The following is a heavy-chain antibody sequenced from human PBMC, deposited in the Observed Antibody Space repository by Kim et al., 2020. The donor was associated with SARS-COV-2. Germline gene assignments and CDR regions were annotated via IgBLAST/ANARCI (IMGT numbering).Heavy chain of an antibody. CDR1: GFTFSSSA. D-gene: IGHD1-1*01. CDR2: IRSKANSYAT. Sequence: GGSLRLSCAVSGFTFSSSAMHWVRQASGQGLEWVGRIRSKANSYATVYAASVKGRFTISRDDSKSTAYLQMNSLKTEDTAVYYCTSVPGTTLAFWDAFD. J-gene: IGHJ3*02. CDR3: TSVPGTTLAFWDAFD. V-gene: IGHV3-73*01.